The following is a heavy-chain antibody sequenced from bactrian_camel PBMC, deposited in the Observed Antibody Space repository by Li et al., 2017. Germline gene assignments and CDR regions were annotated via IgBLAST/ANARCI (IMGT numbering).Heavy chain of an antibody. CDR3: TAVSGC. CDR1: GFTFSSYW. Sequence: VQLVESGGGLVQPGGSLRISCAASGFTFSSYWMTWVRQAPGKGLEWVSSIADTSTYYANSVKGRFTISKDNAKSTLYLEMKSLKPEDTAVYFCTAVSGCWGRGTQVTVS. J-gene: IGHJ6*01. CDR2: IADTST. D-gene: IGHD3*01. V-gene: IGHV3S6*01.